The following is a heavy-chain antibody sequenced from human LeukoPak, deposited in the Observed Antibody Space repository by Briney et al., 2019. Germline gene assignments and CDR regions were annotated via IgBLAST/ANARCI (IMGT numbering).Heavy chain of an antibody. CDR1: GFTFSSYW. V-gene: IGHV3-74*01. CDR2: INGDGRNI. CDR3: ARDLTTGGRVY. Sequence: GGSLRLSCVGSGFTFSSYWMHWVRQDPRKGLVWVSRINGDGRNINYADSVRGRFTISRDNAKNTLYLQMNSLRAEDTAVYYCARDLTTGGRVYWGQGTLVTVSS. J-gene: IGHJ4*02. D-gene: IGHD3-16*01.